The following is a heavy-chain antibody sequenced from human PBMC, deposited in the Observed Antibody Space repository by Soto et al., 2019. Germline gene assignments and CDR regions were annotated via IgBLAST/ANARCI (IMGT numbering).Heavy chain of an antibody. CDR2: TYYRSKWYN. D-gene: IGHD6-19*01. Sequence: SQTLSLTCAISGDSVSSNSAAWNWIRQSPSRGLEWLGRTYYRSKWYNGYAVSVKSRITINPDTSKNQFSLQLNSVTPEDTAVYYCARDHIAVGPNWFDPWGQGTLVTVSS. J-gene: IGHJ5*02. CDR3: ARDHIAVGPNWFDP. CDR1: GDSVSSNSAA. V-gene: IGHV6-1*01.